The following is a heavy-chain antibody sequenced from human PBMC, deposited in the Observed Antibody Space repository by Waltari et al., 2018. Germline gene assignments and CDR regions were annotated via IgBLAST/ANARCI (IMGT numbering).Heavy chain of an antibody. CDR2: IRQDGSEK. CDR3: AGSTGWLLES. D-gene: IGHD6-19*01. V-gene: IGHV3-7*01. J-gene: IGHJ4*02. Sequence: VQLVESGGGLVQPGGSRRLSCAASGFPFSTFWLSWVRLAPGKGPEWVAIIRQDGSEKLYVDSVKGRFTISRDNAKNSVYLQMNFLRAEDTAVYYCAGSTGWLLESWGQGTLVTVSS. CDR1: GFPFSTFW.